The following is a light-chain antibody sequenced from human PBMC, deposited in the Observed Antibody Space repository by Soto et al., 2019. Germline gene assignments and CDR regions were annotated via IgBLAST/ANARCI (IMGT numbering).Light chain of an antibody. Sequence: ILLTDSPSFLSASVGDRVTITCRASQGINIFLAWFQQKPGKAPNLLISAASTLQSGVPSRFSGSGSETEFTLTITSLQPEDSATHYCQQRNSYPRTFGQATKVDIK. V-gene: IGKV1-9*01. CDR3: QQRNSYPRT. CDR2: AAS. J-gene: IGKJ2*01. CDR1: QGINIF.